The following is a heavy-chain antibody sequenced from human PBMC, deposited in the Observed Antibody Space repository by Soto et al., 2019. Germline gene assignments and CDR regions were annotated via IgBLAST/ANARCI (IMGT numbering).Heavy chain of an antibody. D-gene: IGHD6-19*01. CDR3: ATVPCSSGPT. J-gene: IGHJ4*02. V-gene: IGHV3-15*07. CDR1: RFNFSAAW. Sequence: EMHLVQSGGGLVKPGGSLRLSCVASRFNFSAAWLNWIRQAPGKGLEWVGRIKTKSEGETADYTAPVRVTFTISRDDSQTTLQLQRESLKAGDTAVYYCATVPCSSGPTWGLGVVVTVSS. CDR2: IKTKSEGETA.